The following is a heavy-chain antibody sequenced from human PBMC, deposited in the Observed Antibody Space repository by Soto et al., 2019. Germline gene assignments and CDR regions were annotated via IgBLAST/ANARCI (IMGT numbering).Heavy chain of an antibody. V-gene: IGHV3-11*01. Sequence: QVQLAESGGGLVEPGGYLRISCAASGFTFSDYDMSWIRQSPGKGLEWVSVVSSSGTTXYFADSVKGRFTISRDNAKXXXXXXXXXXXXXXXXXXXXXXXXXXXXXPSYWGQGTLVTVSS. CDR2: VSSSGTTX. CDR3: XXXXXXXXXPSY. CDR1: GFTFSDYD. J-gene: IGHJ4*02.